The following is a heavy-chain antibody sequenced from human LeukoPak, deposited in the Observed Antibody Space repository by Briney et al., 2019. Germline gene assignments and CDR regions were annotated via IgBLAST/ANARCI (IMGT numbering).Heavy chain of an antibody. Sequence: PGGSLRLSCAASGFTFSSYGMHWVRQAPGKGLEWVAVISYDGSNKYYADSVKGRFTISRDNSKNTLYLQMNSLRAGDTAVYYCAELGITMIGGVWGKGTTVTISS. CDR2: ISYDGSNK. J-gene: IGHJ6*04. CDR3: AELGITMIGGV. V-gene: IGHV3-30*18. CDR1: GFTFSSYG. D-gene: IGHD3-10*02.